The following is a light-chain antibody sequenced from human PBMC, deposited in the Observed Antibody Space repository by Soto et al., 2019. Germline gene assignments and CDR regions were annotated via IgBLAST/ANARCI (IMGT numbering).Light chain of an antibody. Sequence: ETGLAQNRGTQCWAPGESSTRWSRACQSVSSSYLAWYQQKPGQAPRLLIYGASSRATGIPDRFSGSGSGTDSTHTISSLEPADSAFHYFRQYGSSPGTFGGGTKVDIK. CDR2: GAS. V-gene: IGKV3-20*01. CDR1: QSVSSSY. CDR3: RQYGSSPGT. J-gene: IGKJ4*02.